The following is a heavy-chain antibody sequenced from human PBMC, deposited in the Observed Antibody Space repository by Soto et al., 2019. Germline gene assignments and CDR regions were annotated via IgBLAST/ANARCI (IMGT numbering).Heavy chain of an antibody. D-gene: IGHD2-15*01. CDR2: MSPNTGNT. Sequence: ASVKVSCKASGYTFTSYDINWLRQAPGQGLEWMGWMSPNTGNTGQTQSFQGGLTMTRNTSISTAYLELTGLKSEDTAVYYCAISDCSGGSCYMLDYWGQGTLVTVSS. V-gene: IGHV1-8*01. CDR3: AISDCSGGSCYMLDY. J-gene: IGHJ4*02. CDR1: GYTFTSYD.